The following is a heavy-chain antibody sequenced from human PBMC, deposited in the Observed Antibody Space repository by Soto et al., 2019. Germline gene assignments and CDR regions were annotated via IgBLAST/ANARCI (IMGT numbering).Heavy chain of an antibody. D-gene: IGHD2-2*01. V-gene: IGHV4-31*03. J-gene: IGHJ6*02. Sequence: PSETLSVTCTVSGGSISSGGYYWSWIRQHPGKGLEWIGYIYYSGSTYYNPSLKSRVTISVDTSKDQFSLKLSSVTAADTAVYYCAVSRDGYSMDVWGQGTTVTAP. CDR2: IYYSGST. CDR3: AVSRDGYSMDV. CDR1: GGSISSGGYY.